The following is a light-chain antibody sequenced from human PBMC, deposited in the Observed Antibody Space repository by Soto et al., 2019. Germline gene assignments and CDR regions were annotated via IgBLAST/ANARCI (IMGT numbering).Light chain of an antibody. Sequence: QTVVTQPPSASGTPGQRVTISCSGSSSNIGSNYVYWYQQLPGTAPKVLIYSNDRRPSGVPDRFSGSKSGTSASLAISGLRSEDEADYYCAAWDDSLTGPVFGGGTQLTVL. CDR3: AAWDDSLTGPV. V-gene: IGLV1-47*01. CDR1: SSNIGSNY. J-gene: IGLJ2*01. CDR2: SND.